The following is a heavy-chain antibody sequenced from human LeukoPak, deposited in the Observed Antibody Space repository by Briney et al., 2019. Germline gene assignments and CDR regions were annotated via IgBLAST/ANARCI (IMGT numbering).Heavy chain of an antibody. Sequence: GGSLRLSCAASGFIFSNYWRGWVRQAPGKGLESLADIKTDGSEKYYVCSVKGRFSISRANAKNSLYLQMNSLRAEDTAVYYCVSAVRGSSFAIWGQGTKVTVSS. V-gene: IGHV3-7*03. J-gene: IGHJ3*02. D-gene: IGHD3-10*02. CDR1: GFIFSNYW. CDR2: IKTDGSEK. CDR3: VSAVRGSSFAI.